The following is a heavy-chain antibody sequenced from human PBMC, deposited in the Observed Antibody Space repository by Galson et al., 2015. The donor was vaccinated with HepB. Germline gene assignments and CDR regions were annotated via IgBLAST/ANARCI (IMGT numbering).Heavy chain of an antibody. Sequence: SLRLSCAASGFTFSSYGMHWVRQAPGKGLEWVAVIWYDGSNKYYADSVKGRFTISRDNSKNTLYLQMNSLRAEDTAVYYCAREPLYYYGSGKTYYYYGMDVWGQGTTVTVSS. CDR3: AREPLYYYGSGKTYYYYGMDV. CDR1: GFTFSSYG. V-gene: IGHV3-33*08. J-gene: IGHJ6*02. D-gene: IGHD3-10*01. CDR2: IWYDGSNK.